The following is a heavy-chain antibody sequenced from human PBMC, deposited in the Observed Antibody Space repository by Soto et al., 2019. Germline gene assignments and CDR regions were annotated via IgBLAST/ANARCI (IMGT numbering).Heavy chain of an antibody. D-gene: IGHD2-15*01. J-gene: IGHJ5*02. V-gene: IGHV1-18*01. CDR2: ISPYNGNT. Sequence: GASVKVSCKTSGYTFTTYGVSWVRQAPGQGLEWIGWISPYNGNTNYAQRHKGRVTLTTDTSTNTAYMEMRNLRSDDTALYYNAREDGYCSGGSCHSGGWLEPWGQGTLVTVSS. CDR1: GYTFTTYG. CDR3: AREDGYCSGGSCHSGGWLEP.